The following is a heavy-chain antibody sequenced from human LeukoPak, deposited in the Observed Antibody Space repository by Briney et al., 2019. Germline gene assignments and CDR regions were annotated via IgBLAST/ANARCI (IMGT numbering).Heavy chain of an antibody. CDR3: AKESVWLGIDY. V-gene: IGHV3-64*01. J-gene: IGHJ4*02. Sequence: GGSLRLSCAASGFTFSSYSMNWVRQAPGKGLEYVSAISSNGGSTYYANSVKGRFTISRDNSKSSLYLQMNSLRTEDTALYYCAKESVWLGIDYWGQGTLVTVSS. CDR1: GFTFSSYS. CDR2: ISSNGGST. D-gene: IGHD6-19*01.